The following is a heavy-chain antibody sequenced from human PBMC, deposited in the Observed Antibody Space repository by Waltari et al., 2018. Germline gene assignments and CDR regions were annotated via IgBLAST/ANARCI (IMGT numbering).Heavy chain of an antibody. Sequence: EVQLVESGGGLIQPGGSLRLSCAASGFTVSRHYMSWVRRARGKGVWWVEVIYSVESRYSAESVKGLFTISRDNSMNRLYLQMNSLGAEDTAVYYCASEVYDSSDLPFDYWGQGTLVTVSS. CDR2: IYSVESR. J-gene: IGHJ4*02. CDR1: GFTVSRHY. V-gene: IGHV3-53*01. D-gene: IGHD3-22*01. CDR3: ASEVYDSSDLPFDY.